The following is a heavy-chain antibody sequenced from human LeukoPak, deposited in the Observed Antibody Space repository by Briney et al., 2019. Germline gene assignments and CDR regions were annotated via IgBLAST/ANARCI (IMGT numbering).Heavy chain of an antibody. CDR1: GYTLTELS. V-gene: IGHV1-24*01. CDR2: FDPEDGET. Sequence: GASVKVSCKVSGYTLTELSMHWVRQAPGKGLEWMGGFDPEDGETIYAQKFQGRVTMTEDTSTDTAYMELSSLRSEDTAVYYCATLPSRPDDSSGYYPDYWGQGTLVTVSS. D-gene: IGHD3-22*01. J-gene: IGHJ4*02. CDR3: ATLPSRPDDSSGYYPDY.